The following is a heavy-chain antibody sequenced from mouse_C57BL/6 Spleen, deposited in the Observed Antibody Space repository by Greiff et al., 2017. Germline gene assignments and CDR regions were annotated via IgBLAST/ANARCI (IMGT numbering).Heavy chain of an antibody. CDR3: ARSAYDSFAY. CDR2: INTNNGGT. Sequence: VQLLQSGPELVKPGASVTISCKASGYTFTDYDMNWVQQSPGKSLEWIGVINTNNGGTSHTQMLTGKATLTVDKSSSPAYMELRSLTSEDSAVYYCARSAYDSFAYWGQGTLVTVSA. V-gene: IGHV1-26*01. J-gene: IGHJ3*01. D-gene: IGHD2-4*01. CDR1: GYTFTDYD.